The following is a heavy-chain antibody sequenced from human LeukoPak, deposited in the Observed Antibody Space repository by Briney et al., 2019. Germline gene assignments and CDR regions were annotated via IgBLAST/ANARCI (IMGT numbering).Heavy chain of an antibody. CDR3: ARGAPGGNYLDY. CDR2: IMSKKDGGSE. Sequence: GGSLRLSCAASGFTFTNAWMHWVRQAPGKGLEWVGRIMSKKDGGSEHYGEPVKGRFTIARGDSKNTLYLQMSSLKTEDTAVYYCARGAPGGNYLDYWGQGTLVTVSS. CDR1: GFTFTNAW. D-gene: IGHD1-26*01. V-gene: IGHV3-15*01. J-gene: IGHJ4*02.